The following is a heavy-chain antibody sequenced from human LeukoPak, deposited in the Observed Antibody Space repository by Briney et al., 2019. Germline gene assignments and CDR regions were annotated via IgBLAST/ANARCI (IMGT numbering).Heavy chain of an antibody. CDR3: ARDNVGYYDFWSGFPLDY. CDR2: ISSSSSYI. V-gene: IGHV3-21*01. CDR1: GFTFSSYS. J-gene: IGHJ4*02. Sequence: PGGSLRLSCAASGFTFSSYSMNWVHQAPGKGLEWVSSISSSSSYIYYADSVKGRFTISRDNAKNSLYLRMNSLRAEDTAVYYCARDNVGYYDFWSGFPLDYWGQGTLVTVSS. D-gene: IGHD3-3*01.